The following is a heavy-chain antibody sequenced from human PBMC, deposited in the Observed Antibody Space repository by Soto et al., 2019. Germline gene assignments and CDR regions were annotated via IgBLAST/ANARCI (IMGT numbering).Heavy chain of an antibody. Sequence: QVQLVESGGGVVQPGRSLRLSCAASGFTFSSYGMHWVRKAPGKGLEWVAVIWYDGSNKYYADSVKGRFTISRDNSKNTLYLQMNSLRAEDTAVYYCARDLAGVTIFGVVKYGMDVWGQGTTVTVSS. D-gene: IGHD3-3*01. V-gene: IGHV3-33*01. CDR1: GFTFSSYG. J-gene: IGHJ6*02. CDR3: ARDLAGVTIFGVVKYGMDV. CDR2: IWYDGSNK.